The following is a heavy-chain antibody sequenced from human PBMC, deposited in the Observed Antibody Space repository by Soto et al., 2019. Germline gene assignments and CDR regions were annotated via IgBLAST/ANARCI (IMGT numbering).Heavy chain of an antibody. D-gene: IGHD2-15*01. CDR1: GGSFTSNNW. CDR3: APLSVSLSGPYGIHV. CDR2: IYRTGST. Sequence: SETLSLTCAVSGGSFTSNNWWTWVRQPPGQGLEWIGEIYRTGSTNYNPSLKSRVTISLDKSENQFSLKVTSLTAADTAVYYCAPLSVSLSGPYGIHVWDQGTTVTVSS. V-gene: IGHV4-4*02. J-gene: IGHJ6*01.